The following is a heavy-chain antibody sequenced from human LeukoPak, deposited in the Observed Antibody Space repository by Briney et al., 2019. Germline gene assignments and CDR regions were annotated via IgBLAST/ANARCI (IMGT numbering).Heavy chain of an antibody. CDR2: IYTSGST. CDR3: ARQEWLPKTGWFDP. CDR1: GGSISSGSYY. V-gene: IGHV4-61*02. J-gene: IGHJ5*02. Sequence: SETLSLTCTVSGGSISSGSYYWSWIRQPAGKGLEWIGRIYTSGSTNYNPSLKSRVTISVDTSKNQFSLKLSSVTAADTAVYCCARQEWLPKTGWFDPWGQGTLVTVSS. D-gene: IGHD6-19*01.